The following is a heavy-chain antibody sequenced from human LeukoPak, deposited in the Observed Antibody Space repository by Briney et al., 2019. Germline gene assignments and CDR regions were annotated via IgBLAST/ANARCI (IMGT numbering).Heavy chain of an antibody. Sequence: GGSLRLSCAASGFTFSDYYMSWTRQAPGKGLEWVSFISSSGSYTHYADSVKGRFTISRDNSKNTLYLQMNSLRAEDTAVYYCAKDPSRSSSWYGNWFDPWGQGTLVTVSS. V-gene: IGHV3-11*05. CDR2: ISSSGSYT. D-gene: IGHD6-13*01. J-gene: IGHJ5*02. CDR3: AKDPSRSSSWYGNWFDP. CDR1: GFTFSDYY.